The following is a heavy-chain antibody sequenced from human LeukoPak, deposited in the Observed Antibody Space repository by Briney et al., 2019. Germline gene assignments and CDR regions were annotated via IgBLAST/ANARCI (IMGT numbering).Heavy chain of an antibody. Sequence: PGRSLRLSCAASGFTFSSYAMHWVRQAPGKGLEWVAVISYDGSNKYYADSVKGRFTISGDNSKNTLYLQMNSLRAEDTAVYYCARDYDILTGSFDYWGQGTLVTVSS. D-gene: IGHD3-9*01. J-gene: IGHJ4*02. V-gene: IGHV3-30*04. CDR2: ISYDGSNK. CDR3: ARDYDILTGSFDY. CDR1: GFTFSSYA.